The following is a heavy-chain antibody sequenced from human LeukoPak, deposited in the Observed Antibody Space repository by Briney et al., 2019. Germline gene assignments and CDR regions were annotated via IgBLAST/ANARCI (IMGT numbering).Heavy chain of an antibody. J-gene: IGHJ5*02. CDR1: GFTFSSYG. CDR2: IRYDGSNK. Sequence: PGGSLRLSCAASGFTFSSYGMHWVRQAPGKGLEWVAAIRYDGSNKYYADSVKGRFTISRDNSKNTLYLQMNSLRAEDTAVYYCAKAGHYYDSSGHNWFDPWGQGTLVTVSS. CDR3: AKAGHYYDSSGHNWFDP. D-gene: IGHD3-22*01. V-gene: IGHV3-33*06.